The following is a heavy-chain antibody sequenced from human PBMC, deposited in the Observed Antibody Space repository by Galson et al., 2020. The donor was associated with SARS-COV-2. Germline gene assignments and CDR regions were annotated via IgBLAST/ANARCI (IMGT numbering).Heavy chain of an antibody. Sequence: SQTLSLTCTVSGGSTSSGGNYWSWIRPHPGKGLEWIGSISYSGSTYYNPSLKSRVTLSVDTSKNHFSLKLSSVTAADTAVYYCARARITMIVGVNAFDTWGQGTMVTVSS. D-gene: IGHD3-22*01. CDR2: ISYSGST. V-gene: IGHV4-31*03. CDR3: ARARITMIVGVNAFDT. J-gene: IGHJ3*02. CDR1: GGSTSSGGNY.